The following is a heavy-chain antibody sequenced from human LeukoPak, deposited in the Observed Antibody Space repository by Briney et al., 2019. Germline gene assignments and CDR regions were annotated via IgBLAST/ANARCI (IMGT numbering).Heavy chain of an antibody. J-gene: IGHJ4*02. V-gene: IGHV3-48*02. D-gene: IGHD3-3*01. CDR2: ISSGSSSI. Sequence: GGSLRLSCTASGFTFSSYNMNWVRQAPGEGLEWISYISSGSSSIFYADSVKGRFTISRDNAKNSLYLQMNSLRDEDTAVYYCARGMRGYANFDYWGQGTLVTVSS. CDR3: ARGMRGYANFDY. CDR1: GFTFSSYN.